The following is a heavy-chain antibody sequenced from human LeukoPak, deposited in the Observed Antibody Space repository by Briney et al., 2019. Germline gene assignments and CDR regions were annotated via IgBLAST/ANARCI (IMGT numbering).Heavy chain of an antibody. D-gene: IGHD4-17*01. CDR3: ARNYGDYSGDAFDI. J-gene: IGHJ3*02. CDR1: GGSISSGSYY. Sequence: SETLSLTCTVSGGSISSGSYYWSWIRQPAGKGLEWIGRIYTSGSTNYNPSLKSRVTISVDTSKNQFSLKLSSVTAADTAVYYCARNYGDYSGDAFDIWGQGTMVTVSS. V-gene: IGHV4-61*02. CDR2: IYTSGST.